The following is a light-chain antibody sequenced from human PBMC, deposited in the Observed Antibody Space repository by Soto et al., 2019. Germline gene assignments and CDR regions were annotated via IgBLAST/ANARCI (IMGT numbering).Light chain of an antibody. CDR2: DVG. CDR1: SSDVGGYDC. J-gene: IGLJ1*01. V-gene: IGLV2-14*01. CDR3: SSYTTGSSYV. Sequence: QSALTQPASVSGSPGQSITISCTGTSSDVGGYDCVSWYQQYPGKAPKLMISDVGDRPSGVSNRFSVSKSGNTASLTISGLQAEDEADYYCSSYTTGSSYVFGTGTKVTVL.